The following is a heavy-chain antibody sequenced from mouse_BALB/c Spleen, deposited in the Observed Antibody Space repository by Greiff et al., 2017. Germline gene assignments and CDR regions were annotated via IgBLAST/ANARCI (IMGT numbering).Heavy chain of an antibody. CDR3: ARSDSITTVVATTRYALDY. CDR2: ISTYYGDA. CDR1: GYTFTDYA. V-gene: IGHV1S137*01. Sequence: VQLQQSGAELVRPGVSVKISCKGSGYTFTDYAMHWVKQSHAKSLEWIGVISTYYGDASYNQKFKGKATMTVDKSSSTAYMELARLTSEDSAIYYCARSDSITTVVATTRYALDYWGQGTSVTVSS. J-gene: IGHJ4*01. D-gene: IGHD1-1*01.